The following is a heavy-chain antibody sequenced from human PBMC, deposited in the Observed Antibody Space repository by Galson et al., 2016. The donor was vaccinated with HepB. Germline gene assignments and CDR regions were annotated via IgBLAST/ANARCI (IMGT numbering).Heavy chain of an antibody. V-gene: IGHV5-51*01. CDR2: IYPGDSEI. CDR1: GYSFPYYW. J-gene: IGHJ6*02. Sequence: QSGAEVKKAGESLKISCKASGYSFPYYWIGWVRQKPGKGLEWMGIIYPGDSEIRYSPSFQGQVTMSVDKSTSTAFLQWSSLKASDTAMYYCARQYNFWSGYSESCYGMDVWGQGTTVTVSS. CDR3: ARQYNFWSGYSESCYGMDV. D-gene: IGHD3-3*01.